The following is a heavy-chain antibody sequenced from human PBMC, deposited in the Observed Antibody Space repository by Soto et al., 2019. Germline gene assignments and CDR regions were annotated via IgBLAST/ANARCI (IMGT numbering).Heavy chain of an antibody. J-gene: IGHJ4*02. CDR1: GGSISSSSYY. CDR2: IYYSGST. Sequence: PSETLSLTCTVSGGSISSSSYYWGWIRQPPGKGLEWIGSIYYSGSTYYNPSLKSRVTISVDTSKNQFSLKLSSVTAADTAVYYCAREVGYSSGWYQFDYWGQGTLVTVSS. V-gene: IGHV4-39*07. CDR3: AREVGYSSGWYQFDY. D-gene: IGHD6-19*01.